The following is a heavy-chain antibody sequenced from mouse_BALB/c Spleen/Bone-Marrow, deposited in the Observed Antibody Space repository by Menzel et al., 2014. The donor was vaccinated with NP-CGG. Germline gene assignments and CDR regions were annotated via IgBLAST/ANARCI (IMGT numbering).Heavy chain of an antibody. CDR3: ARASVVPYYFDF. CDR2: ILPGSGTA. CDR1: GYTFSNYW. J-gene: IGHJ2*01. D-gene: IGHD1-1*01. V-gene: IGHV1-9*01. Sequence: VMLVESGAELMKPGASVKISCKATGYTFSNYWIDWAKQRPGHGLEWIGEILPGSGTANYNEKFKGKATFTADTSSNTAYMQLSSLTSEDSALYYCARASVVPYYFDFWGQGTTLTVSS.